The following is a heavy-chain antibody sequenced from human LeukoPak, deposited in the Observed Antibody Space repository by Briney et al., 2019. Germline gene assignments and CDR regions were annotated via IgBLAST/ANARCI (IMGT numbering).Heavy chain of an antibody. CDR3: ARATPGGLLYFGV. D-gene: IGHD3-10*01. J-gene: IGHJ4*02. CDR1: GVSISTYF. Sequence: PSETLSLTCSVSGVSISTYFWSWIRQPPGKGLEWVGHIYYSVSTDYNPSLKSRVLISQDTSKNQFFLSLSSVTAADTAVYYCARATPGGLLYFGVGGQGTLVTVSS. CDR2: IYYSVST. V-gene: IGHV4-59*08.